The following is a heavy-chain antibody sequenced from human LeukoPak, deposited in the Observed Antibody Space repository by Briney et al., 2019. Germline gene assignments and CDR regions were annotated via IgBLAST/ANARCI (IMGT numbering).Heavy chain of an antibody. V-gene: IGHV3-7*01. CDR2: MKQDGSER. CDR3: ARGLDYYYYYGMDV. J-gene: IGHJ6*02. CDR1: GFTFSSYW. Sequence: PGGSLRLSCAASGFTFSSYWMTWVRQAPGKGLEWVANMKQDGSERHYVDSVRGRFTISRDNARNPLYLQMNSLRAEDTAVYYCARGLDYYYYYGMDVWGQGTTVTVSS.